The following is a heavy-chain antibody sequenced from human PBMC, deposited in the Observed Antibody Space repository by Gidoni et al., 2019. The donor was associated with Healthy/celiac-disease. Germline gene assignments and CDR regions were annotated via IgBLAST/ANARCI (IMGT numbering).Heavy chain of an antibody. Sequence: QVQLVQSGAEVKKPGSSVKVSCKASGGTFSSYAISWVRQAPGQGLEWMGGIIPIFGTANYEQKFQGRVTITADESTSTAYMELSSLRSEDTAVYYCAKTRTKYYYDSSGYYSELVSWGQGTLVTVSS. J-gene: IGHJ5*02. CDR1: GGTFSSYA. CDR2: IIPIFGTA. V-gene: IGHV1-69*01. D-gene: IGHD3-22*01. CDR3: AKTRTKYYYDSSGYYSELVS.